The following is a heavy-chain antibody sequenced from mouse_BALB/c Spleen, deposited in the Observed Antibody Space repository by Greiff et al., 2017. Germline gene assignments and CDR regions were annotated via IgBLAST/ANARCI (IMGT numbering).Heavy chain of an antibody. CDR3: AREGYYDYDGAMDY. CDR2: IYPGDGDT. CDR1: GYTFTSYW. D-gene: IGHD2-4*01. Sequence: VKLQESGAELARPGASVKLSCKASGYTFTSYWMQWVKQRPGQGLEWIGAIYPGDGDTRYTQKFKGKATLTADKSSSTAYMQLSSLASEDSAVYYCAREGYYDYDGAMDYWGQGTSVTVSS. J-gene: IGHJ4*01. V-gene: IGHV1-87*01.